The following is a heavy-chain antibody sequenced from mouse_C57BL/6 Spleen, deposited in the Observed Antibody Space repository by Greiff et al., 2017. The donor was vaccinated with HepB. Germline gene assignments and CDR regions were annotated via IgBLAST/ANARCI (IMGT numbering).Heavy chain of an antibody. Sequence: QVQLQQPGAELVKPGASVKMSCKASGYTFPSYWITWVKQRPGQGLEWIGDIYPGSGSTNYNEKFKSKATLTVDTSSSTAYMQLSSLTSEDSAVYYCASVYYYGSRDWYFDVWGTGTTVTVSS. V-gene: IGHV1-55*01. J-gene: IGHJ1*03. D-gene: IGHD1-1*01. CDR2: IYPGSGST. CDR1: GYTFPSYW. CDR3: ASVYYYGSRDWYFDV.